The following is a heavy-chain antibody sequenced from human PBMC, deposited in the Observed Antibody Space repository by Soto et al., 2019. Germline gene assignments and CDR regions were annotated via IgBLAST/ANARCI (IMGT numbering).Heavy chain of an antibody. CDR1: GFTFSDHY. Sequence: EVQLVESGGGLVQPGGSLRLSCAASGFTFSDHYMDWVRQAPGKGLEWVGRSRNKANSYTTEYAASVKGRFTISRDNSENSLYLQMDSLKTEDTAVYYCVRATYSNNWKLDYWGQGTLVTVSS. CDR3: VRATYSNNWKLDY. CDR2: SRNKANSYTT. V-gene: IGHV3-72*01. D-gene: IGHD6-13*01. J-gene: IGHJ4*02.